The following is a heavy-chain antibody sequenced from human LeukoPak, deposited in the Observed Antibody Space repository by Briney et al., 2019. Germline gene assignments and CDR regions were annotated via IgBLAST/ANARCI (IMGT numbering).Heavy chain of an antibody. J-gene: IGHJ4*02. D-gene: IGHD3-10*01. Sequence: GGSLRLSCAASGFTFSTYWMTWVRQFPGKGLERVANIKLDGSDKYYVDSVKGRLTISRDNAKNSLYMQMNSLRAEDTAVYYCARDRGWQSFDYWGQGTLVTVSS. CDR1: GFTFSTYW. V-gene: IGHV3-7*01. CDR3: ARDRGWQSFDY. CDR2: IKLDGSDK.